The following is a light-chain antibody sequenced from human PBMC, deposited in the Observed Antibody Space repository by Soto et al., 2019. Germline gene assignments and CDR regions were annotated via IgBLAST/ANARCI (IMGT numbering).Light chain of an antibody. Sequence: QSALTQPASVSGAPGQLITISCTGTSRGYNFVSWYQQHPGKAPKLLIYEDSKRPSGVSNRFSGPKSGNTASLTISGLQAGDEADYHCCSYANTTTVVFGGGTKLTVL. CDR1: SRGYNF. J-gene: IGLJ2*01. CDR3: CSYANTTTVV. CDR2: EDS. V-gene: IGLV2-23*01.